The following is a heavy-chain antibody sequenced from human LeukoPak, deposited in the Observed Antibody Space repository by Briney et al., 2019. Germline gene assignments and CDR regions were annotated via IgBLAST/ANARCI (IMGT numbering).Heavy chain of an antibody. V-gene: IGHV3-30*02. Sequence: GGSLRLSCAASGFTFSTYGMHWVRQAPGKGLEWVAFIRYDGRNKYYADSVKGRFTISRDNSKNTLYLQMNSLRAEDTAVYYCANRGSSISLRWGQGTLVTVSS. D-gene: IGHD6-6*01. J-gene: IGHJ4*02. CDR3: ANRGSSISLR. CDR1: GFTFSTYG. CDR2: IRYDGRNK.